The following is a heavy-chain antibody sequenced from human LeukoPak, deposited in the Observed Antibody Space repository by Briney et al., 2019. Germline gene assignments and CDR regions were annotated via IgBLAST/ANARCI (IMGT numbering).Heavy chain of an antibody. V-gene: IGHV3-74*01. CDR2: IKFDESAT. Sequence: GGSLRLSCAASGFTFSSYWMHWVRRAPGKGLVWVSRIKFDESATNYADSVKGRFTISRDNDRNTVYLQMNSLRGEDTAVYYCARGGRGTYLNDYWGQGTLVTVSS. CDR1: GFTFSSYW. CDR3: ARGGRGTYLNDY. J-gene: IGHJ4*02. D-gene: IGHD1-26*01.